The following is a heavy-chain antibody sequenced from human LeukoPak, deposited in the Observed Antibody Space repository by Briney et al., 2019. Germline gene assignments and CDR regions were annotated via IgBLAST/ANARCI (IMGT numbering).Heavy chain of an antibody. CDR3: ARSPSLSNIWYYYYGMDV. V-gene: IGHV4-34*01. Sequence: SETLSLTCAVYGGSFSGYYWSWIRQPPGKGLEWIGEINHSGSTNYNPSLKSRVTISVDTSKNQFSLKLSSVTAADTAVYYCARSPSLSNIWYYYYGMDVWGQGTTVTVPS. CDR1: GGSFSGYY. CDR2: INHSGST. J-gene: IGHJ6*02. D-gene: IGHD2/OR15-2a*01.